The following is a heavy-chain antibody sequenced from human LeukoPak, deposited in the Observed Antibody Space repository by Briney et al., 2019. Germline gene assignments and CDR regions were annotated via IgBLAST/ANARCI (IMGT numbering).Heavy chain of an antibody. D-gene: IGHD3-22*01. CDR1: GGSISSYY. CDR3: ARGEDYYDSSGYFDY. Sequence: SETLSLTCTVSGGSISSYYWSWIRQPPGKGLEWIGYIYYSGSTNYNPSLKSRVTISVDTSKNQFSRKLSSVTAADTAVYYCARGEDYYDSSGYFDYWGQGTLVTVSS. V-gene: IGHV4-59*01. CDR2: IYYSGST. J-gene: IGHJ4*02.